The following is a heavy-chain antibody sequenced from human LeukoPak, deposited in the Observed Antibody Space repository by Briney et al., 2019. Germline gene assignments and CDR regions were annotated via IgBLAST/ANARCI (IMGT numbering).Heavy chain of an antibody. CDR2: IYTSGGT. J-gene: IGHJ4*02. D-gene: IGHD1-26*01. CDR1: GDSVSSYY. Sequence: SETLSLTCTVSGDSVSSYYWSWIRQPAGKGLEWIGRIYTSGGTNYNPFLTSRVTISLDTSRNQFSLKVTSLTAADTAVYYCARAPIGSHLDYWGPGTLVTVSS. V-gene: IGHV4-4*07. CDR3: ARAPIGSHLDY.